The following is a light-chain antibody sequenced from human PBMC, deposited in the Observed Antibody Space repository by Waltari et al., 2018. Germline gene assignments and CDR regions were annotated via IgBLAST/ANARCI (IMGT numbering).Light chain of an antibody. Sequence: QSVLTQPPSPSGTPGQRVTISCSGSSSNTGSNALNWYQHLPGTAPTLLIYSHDQRPSGVPDRFSGSKSGTSASLAISGLQSEDEADYYCGAWDDRLNVYVFGTGTRVTVL. CDR2: SHD. CDR3: GAWDDRLNVYV. V-gene: IGLV1-44*01. J-gene: IGLJ1*01. CDR1: SSNTGSNA.